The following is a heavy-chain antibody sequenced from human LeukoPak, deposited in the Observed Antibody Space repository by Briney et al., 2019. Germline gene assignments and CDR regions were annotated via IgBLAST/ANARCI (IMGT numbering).Heavy chain of an antibody. Sequence: ASVKVSCKGSGYSFISYDINWVRQAPGQGLEGMGWVSPNSGKTGFLPKLQGRIAFTTNTPAEPAYIELHRLTSGDTAPYFFSMPVRAGGVRDSFDDWGQGSMVIVSS. J-gene: IGHJ3*01. CDR3: SMPVRAGGVRDSFDD. D-gene: IGHD2/OR15-2a*01. V-gene: IGHV1-8*01. CDR1: GYSFISYD. CDR2: VSPNSGKT.